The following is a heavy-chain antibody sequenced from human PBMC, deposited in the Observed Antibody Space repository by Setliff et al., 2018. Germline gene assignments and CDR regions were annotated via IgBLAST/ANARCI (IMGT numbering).Heavy chain of an antibody. CDR1: GGSFSAYY. CDR3: ARDPGVHSGTWCLDS. J-gene: IGHJ4*02. Sequence: SETLSLTCAVYGGSFSAYYWSWIRQPPGKGLEWIGEISHSGSTNYIPSLKSRLTISVDTSKNQFSLKLSSVTAADTAVYYCARDPGVHSGTWCLDSWGQGTQVTVSS. V-gene: IGHV4-34*01. D-gene: IGHD2-8*01. CDR2: ISHSGST.